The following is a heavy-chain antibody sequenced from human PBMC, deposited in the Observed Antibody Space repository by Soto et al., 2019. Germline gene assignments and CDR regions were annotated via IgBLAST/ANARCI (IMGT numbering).Heavy chain of an antibody. D-gene: IGHD3-10*01. V-gene: IGHV4-30-2*01. CDR3: ARGGGFDDLEK. CDR2: INHLETT. J-gene: IGHJ4*01. Sequence: SETLSLTCTVSGASITYGAYSWSWIRQTPGKGLEWIGYINHLETTFYNPSFESRLTLSIDRTKNQFSLNLKSMSAADRAVYFCARGGGFDDLEKWGQGTLEKVSS. CDR1: GASITYGAYS.